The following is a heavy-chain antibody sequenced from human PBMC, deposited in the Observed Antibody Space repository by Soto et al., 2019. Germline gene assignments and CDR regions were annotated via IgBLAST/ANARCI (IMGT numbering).Heavy chain of an antibody. CDR2: IIPIFGTA. J-gene: IGHJ4*02. Sequence: SVKVSCKASGGTFSSYAISWVRQAPGQGLEWMGGIIPIFGTANYAQKFQGRVTITADESTSTAYMELSSLRSEDTAVYYCARDGYPSTTVTAFDYWGQGTLVTVSS. CDR3: ARDGYPSTTVTAFDY. CDR1: GGTFSSYA. D-gene: IGHD4-4*01. V-gene: IGHV1-69*13.